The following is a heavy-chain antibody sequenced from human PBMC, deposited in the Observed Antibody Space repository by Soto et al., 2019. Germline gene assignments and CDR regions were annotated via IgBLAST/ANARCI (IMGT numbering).Heavy chain of an antibody. CDR2: IYYSGST. D-gene: IGHD6-13*01. J-gene: IGHJ4*02. V-gene: IGHV4-39*01. CDR3: ARNSFSDRGAASHMHDY. CDR1: GGSISSSSYY. Sequence: SETLSLTCTVSGGSISSSSYYWGWIRQPPGKGLEWIGSIYYSGSTYYNPSLKSRVTISVDTSKNQFSLKLSSVTAADTAVYYCARNSFSDRGAASHMHDYWGQGTLVTVSS.